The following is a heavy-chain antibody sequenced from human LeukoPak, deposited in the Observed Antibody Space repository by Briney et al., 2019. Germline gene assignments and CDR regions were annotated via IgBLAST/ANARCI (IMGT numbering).Heavy chain of an antibody. V-gene: IGHV1-8*02. CDR1: GYTFTSYY. D-gene: IGHD1-26*01. CDR2: MNPKTGNT. J-gene: IGHJ4*02. Sequence: GASVKVSCKASGYTFTSYYMHWVRQAPGQGLEWMGWMNPKTGNTGYAQNFQGRVSMTSNTSITTAYMELSSLRSEDTAVYYCARGLGSPVGQWGQGTLVTVSS. CDR3: ARGLGSPVGQ.